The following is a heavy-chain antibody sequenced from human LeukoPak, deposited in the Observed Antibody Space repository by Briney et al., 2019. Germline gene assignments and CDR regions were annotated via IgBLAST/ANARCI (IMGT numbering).Heavy chain of an antibody. CDR1: GFTFSSYA. CDR2: ISGSGGST. CDR3: AKIKDSRTSGSYSDY. D-gene: IGHD3-10*01. V-gene: IGHV3-23*01. J-gene: IGHJ4*02. Sequence: GGSLRLSCVASGFTFSSYAMSWVRQAPGKGLEWVSAISGSGGSTYYADSVKGRFTISRDNSKNTLYLQMNSLRAEDTAVYYCAKIKDSRTSGSYSDYWGQGTLVTVSS.